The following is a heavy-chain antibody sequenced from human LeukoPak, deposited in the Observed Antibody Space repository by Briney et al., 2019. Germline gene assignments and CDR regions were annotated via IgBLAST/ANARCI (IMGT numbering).Heavy chain of an antibody. Sequence: PGGSLRLSCAASGFTFSSYAMSWVRRAPGKGLEWVSAISGSGGSTYYADSVNGRFTISRDNSKKILCLQMNSLRVEDTAVYHCARDVGGPMFDYWGQGILVTVSS. D-gene: IGHD3-16*01. CDR2: ISGSGGST. CDR1: GFTFSSYA. V-gene: IGHV3-23*01. J-gene: IGHJ4*02. CDR3: ARDVGGPMFDY.